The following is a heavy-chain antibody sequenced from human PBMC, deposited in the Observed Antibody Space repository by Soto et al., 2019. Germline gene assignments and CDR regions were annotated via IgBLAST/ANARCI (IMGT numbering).Heavy chain of an antibody. CDR3: ARGKPFGYYAMDV. D-gene: IGHD3-3*01. CDR2: INHGGST. CDR1: GGSFSDYY. J-gene: IGHJ6*02. V-gene: IGHV4-34*02. Sequence: QVQLQQWGAGLVKPPETLSLTCAVYGGSFSDYYWTWIRQPPGKGLDWIGEINHGGSTNYNPSLKSRVTISVDTSKNQFSLKLSSVTAADTAVYYCARGKPFGYYAMDVWGQGTTVTVSS.